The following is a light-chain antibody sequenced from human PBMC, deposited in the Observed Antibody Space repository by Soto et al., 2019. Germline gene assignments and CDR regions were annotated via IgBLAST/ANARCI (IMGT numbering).Light chain of an antibody. CDR3: QQYNNWPPAYT. Sequence: EIVMTQSPATLSVSPGEKATLSCRVTWSVSSNLAWYQQKPAQAPRLLIYGASTRATGIPPRFSGSGSGTEFNHTISSLQSEDFAVYYCQQYNNWPPAYTFRQGTKLEIK. J-gene: IGKJ2*01. V-gene: IGKV3-15*01. CDR1: WSVSSN. CDR2: GAS.